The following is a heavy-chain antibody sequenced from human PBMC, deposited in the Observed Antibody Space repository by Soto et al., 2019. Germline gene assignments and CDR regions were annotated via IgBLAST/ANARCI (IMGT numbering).Heavy chain of an antibody. CDR2: IIPILGIA. D-gene: IGHD2-2*01. CDR3: ASPPYHKAGRWFDP. V-gene: IGHV1-69*02. J-gene: IGHJ5*02. CDR1: GDTFSSYT. Sequence: QVQLVQSGAEVKKPGSSVKGSCKASGDTFSSYTISWVRQAPGQGLEWMGRIIPILGIANYAQKFQGRVTISADKSTSTAYMELSSLRSEDTAVYYCASPPYHKAGRWFDPWGQGTLVTVSS.